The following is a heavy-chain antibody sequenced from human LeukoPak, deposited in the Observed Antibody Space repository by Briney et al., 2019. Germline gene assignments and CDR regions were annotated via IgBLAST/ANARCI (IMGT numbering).Heavy chain of an antibody. J-gene: IGHJ4*02. V-gene: IGHV3-48*03. Sequence: GGSLRLSCAASGFTFSSYEMNWVRQAPGKGLEWVSYISSSGSTIYYADSVKGRFTISRDNAKNSLYLQMSSLRAEDTAVYYCAREAVAGYFDYWGQGTLVTVSS. D-gene: IGHD6-19*01. CDR3: AREAVAGYFDY. CDR1: GFTFSSYE. CDR2: ISSSGSTI.